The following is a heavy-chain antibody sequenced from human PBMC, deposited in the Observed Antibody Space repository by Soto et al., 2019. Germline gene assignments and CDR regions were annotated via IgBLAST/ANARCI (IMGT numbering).Heavy chain of an antibody. CDR3: ARGKTTETNFDY. J-gene: IGHJ4*02. CDR1: GFTFSSYW. V-gene: IGHV3-74*01. D-gene: IGHD4-17*01. Sequence: EVQLVESGGGLVQPGGSLRLSCAASGFTFSSYWMQWVRQAPGKGLVWVSRINSDGSSTSYADSVKGRFTISRDNAKNTLYLQMNSLRAEDTAVYYCARGKTTETNFDYWGQGTLVTVSS. CDR2: INSDGSST.